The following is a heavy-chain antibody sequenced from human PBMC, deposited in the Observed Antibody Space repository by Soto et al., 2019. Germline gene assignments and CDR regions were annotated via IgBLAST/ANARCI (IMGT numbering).Heavy chain of an antibody. CDR1: GFTFSNYA. CDR2: ISGSGGST. J-gene: IGHJ6*02. CDR3: ANPPPTMESTIYYYYGMDV. V-gene: IGHV3-23*01. Sequence: EVQLLESGGGLVQPGGSLRLSCAASGFTFSNYAMTWVRQAPGKGLEWVSAISGSGGSTYYADSVKGRFTISRDTSKNTLYLQMASLRAEDTAVYYCANPPPTMESTIYYYYGMDVWGQGTTVTVSS. D-gene: IGHD1-26*01.